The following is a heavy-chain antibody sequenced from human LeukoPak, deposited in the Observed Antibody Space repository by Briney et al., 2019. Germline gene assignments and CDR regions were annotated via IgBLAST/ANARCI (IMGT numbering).Heavy chain of an antibody. V-gene: IGHV3-30*04. D-gene: IGHD3-10*01. CDR2: ISYDGSNK. Sequence: PGGSLRLSCAASGFTFSSYAMHWVRQDPGKGLEWVAVISYDGSNKYYADSVKGRFTISRDNSKNTLYLQMNSLRAEDTAVYYCARDRYGSGRPWFDPWGQGTLVTVSS. CDR3: ARDRYGSGRPWFDP. J-gene: IGHJ5*02. CDR1: GFTFSSYA.